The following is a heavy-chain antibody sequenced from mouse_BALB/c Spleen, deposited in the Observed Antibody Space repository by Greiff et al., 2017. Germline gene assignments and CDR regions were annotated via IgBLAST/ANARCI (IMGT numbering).Heavy chain of an antibody. D-gene: IGHD2-4*01. CDR2: IYPGNSDT. CDR1: GYTFTSYW. V-gene: IGHV1-5*01. Sequence: EVQLQESGTVLARPGASVKMSCKASGYTFTSYWMHWVKQRPGQGLEWIGAIYPGNSDTSYNQKFKGKAKLTAVTSTSTAYMELSSLTNEDSAVYYCTRGGSTMITWYFDVWGAGTTVTVSS. CDR3: TRGGSTMITWYFDV. J-gene: IGHJ1*01.